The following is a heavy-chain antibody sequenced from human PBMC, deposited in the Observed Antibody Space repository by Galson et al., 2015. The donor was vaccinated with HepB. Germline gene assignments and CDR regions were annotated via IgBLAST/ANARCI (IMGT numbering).Heavy chain of an antibody. CDR2: IRSKAYGGTT. J-gene: IGHJ4*02. CDR1: GFTFGDYA. CDR3: TRDRPRIVGATISGLDY. V-gene: IGHV3-49*04. D-gene: IGHD1-26*01. Sequence: SLRLSCAASGFTFGDYAMSWVRQAPGKGLEWVGFIRSKAYGGTTEYAASVKGRFTISRDDSKSIAYLQMNSLKTEDTAVYYCTRDRPRIVGATISGLDYWGQGTLVTVSS.